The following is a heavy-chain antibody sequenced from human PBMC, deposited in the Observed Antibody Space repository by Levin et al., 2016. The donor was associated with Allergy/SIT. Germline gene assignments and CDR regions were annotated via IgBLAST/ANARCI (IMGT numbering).Heavy chain of an antibody. CDR2: IYWDDDK. V-gene: IGHV2-5*02. Sequence: PGKALEWLALIYWDDDKRYSPSLKSRLTITKDTSKNQVVLTMTNMDPVDTATYYCVGVDPNAPQQRVRAAGQIDYWGQGTLVTVSS. D-gene: IGHD6-13*01. J-gene: IGHJ4*02. CDR3: VGVDPNAPQQRVRAAGQIDY.